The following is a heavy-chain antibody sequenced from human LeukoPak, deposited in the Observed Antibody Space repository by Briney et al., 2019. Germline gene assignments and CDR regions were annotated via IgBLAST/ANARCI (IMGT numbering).Heavy chain of an antibody. D-gene: IGHD3-22*01. Sequence: SVKVSCRASGYTFTSYAISWVRQAPGQGLEWMGRIIPILGIANYAQKFQGRVTITADKSTSTAYMELSSLRSEDTAVYYCARDRFITMIPSPFDYWGQGTLVTVSS. CDR1: GYTFTSYA. V-gene: IGHV1-69*04. CDR2: IIPILGIA. CDR3: ARDRFITMIPSPFDY. J-gene: IGHJ4*02.